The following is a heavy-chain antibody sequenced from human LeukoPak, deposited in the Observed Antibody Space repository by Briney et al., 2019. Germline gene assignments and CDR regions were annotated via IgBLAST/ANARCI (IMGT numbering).Heavy chain of an antibody. CDR3: ARARVGEIVVVITPHQFDY. Sequence: GGSLRLSCAASGFTFSTDSMNWVRQAPGKGLEWVSFISSSSSNIYYADSVRCRFTISRDNAKNSLYLHMNSLRAEDTGVYYCARARVGEIVVVITPHQFDYWGQGTLVTVSS. J-gene: IGHJ4*02. V-gene: IGHV3-21*01. CDR2: ISSSSSNI. CDR1: GFTFSTDS. D-gene: IGHD3-22*01.